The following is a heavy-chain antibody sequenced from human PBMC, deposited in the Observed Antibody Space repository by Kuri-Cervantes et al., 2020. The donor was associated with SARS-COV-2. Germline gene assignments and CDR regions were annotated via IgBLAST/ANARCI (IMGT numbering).Heavy chain of an antibody. CDR3: ARQYYDILTGYYLYGMDV. J-gene: IGHJ6*02. CDR1: GFTFSSYS. V-gene: IGHV3-48*02. CDR2: ISSSSSTI. Sequence: GESLKISCAASGFTFSSYSMNWVRQAPGKGLEWVSYISSSSSTIYYADSVKGRFTISRDNAKNSLYLQMNSLRDEDTAVYYCARQYYDILTGYYLYGMDVWGQGTTVTVSS. D-gene: IGHD3-9*01.